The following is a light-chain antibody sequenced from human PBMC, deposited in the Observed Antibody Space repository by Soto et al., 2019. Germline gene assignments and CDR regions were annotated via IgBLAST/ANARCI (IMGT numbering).Light chain of an antibody. CDR1: SSELAIYNY. CDR2: QVT. CDR3: SSYTDSSNYV. J-gene: IGLJ1*01. V-gene: IGLV2-14*01. Sequence: QSALTHPASASGSPGQSINISCTGTSSELAIYNYVFWYQQQPGKAPKLMIYQVTNRPSGVSNRFSGSRSGNTASLTISGLQAEDEADYYCSSYTDSSNYVFGTGTKLTVL.